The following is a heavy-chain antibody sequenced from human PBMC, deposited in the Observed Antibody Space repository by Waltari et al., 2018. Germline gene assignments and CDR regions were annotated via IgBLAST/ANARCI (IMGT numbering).Heavy chain of an antibody. CDR1: GTSMISYS. J-gene: IGHJ6*03. V-gene: IGHV4-4*07. D-gene: IGHD5-18*01. CDR3: ARTIAYSYGSYSYFYYMDV. Sequence: QVQLQESGPGLVKPSEPLSLTCPVPGTSMISYSWSWIWQPAGKGLEWIGRIYTSGSTNYNPSLKSRVTMSVDTSKNQFSLQLTSVTAADTAVYYCARTIAYSYGSYSYFYYMDVWGKGSTVTVSS. CDR2: IYTSGST.